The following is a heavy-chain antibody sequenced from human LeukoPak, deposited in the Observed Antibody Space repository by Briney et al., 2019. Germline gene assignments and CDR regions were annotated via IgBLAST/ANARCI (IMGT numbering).Heavy chain of an antibody. CDR2: TYYRSTWYN. D-gene: IGHD2-2*01. V-gene: IGHV6-1*01. CDR1: GDSVSSNSVT. Sequence: SQTLSLTCAISGDSVSSNSVTWNWIRQSPSRGLEWLGRTYYRSTWYNDYAVSVRGRITVNPDTSKNQFSLHLNSVTPEDTAVYYCARRLTQYDCFDPWGQGILVTISS. J-gene: IGHJ5*02. CDR3: ARRLTQYDCFDP.